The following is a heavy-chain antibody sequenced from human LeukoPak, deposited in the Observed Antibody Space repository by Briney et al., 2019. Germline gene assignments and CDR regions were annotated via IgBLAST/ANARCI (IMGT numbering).Heavy chain of an antibody. J-gene: IGHJ4*02. CDR3: ARDQGRKHFDY. D-gene: IGHD2-15*01. CDR2: ISAYNSNT. V-gene: IGHV1-18*01. CDR1: GYTFTSYG. Sequence: ASVKVSFKASGYTFTSYGISWVRQAPGQGLEWMGWISAYNSNTNYAQKLQGRVTMTTDTSTSTAYMELRSLSSDDTAVYYCARDQGRKHFDYWGQGTLVTVSS.